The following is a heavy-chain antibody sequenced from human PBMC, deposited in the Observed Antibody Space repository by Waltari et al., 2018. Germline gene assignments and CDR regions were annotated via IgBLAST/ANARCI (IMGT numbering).Heavy chain of an antibody. Sequence: QVQLQESGPGLVKPSETLSLTCTVSGGSISSYYWSWIRQPPGKGLEWIGYIYYSGSTNYNPSLKSRVTISVDTSKNQFSLKLSSVTAADTAVYYCARAGYSGSYYYFDYWGQGTLVTVSS. D-gene: IGHD1-26*01. CDR1: GGSISSYY. J-gene: IGHJ4*02. CDR2: IYYSGST. V-gene: IGHV4-59*01. CDR3: ARAGYSGSYYYFDY.